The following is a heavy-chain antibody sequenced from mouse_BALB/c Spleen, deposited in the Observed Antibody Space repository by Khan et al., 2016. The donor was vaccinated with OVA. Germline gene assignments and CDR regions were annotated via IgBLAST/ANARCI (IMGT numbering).Heavy chain of an antibody. CDR3: AKEDYYGSSWYYAMDS. J-gene: IGHJ4*01. CDR1: GFSLTNYG. D-gene: IGHD1-1*01. CDR2: IWRGGST. Sequence: VQLQESGPGLVQPSQSLSITCTVSGFSLTNYGVHWVRQSPGKGLEWLGVIWRGGSTDYNAAFMSRLSITKDNSKSQVFFKMNSLQADDTAIYYCAKEDYYGSSWYYAMDSWGQRASVTVSS. V-gene: IGHV2-5*01.